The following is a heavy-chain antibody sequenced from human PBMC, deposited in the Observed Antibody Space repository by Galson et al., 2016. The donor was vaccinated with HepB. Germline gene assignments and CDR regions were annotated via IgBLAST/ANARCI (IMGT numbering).Heavy chain of an antibody. CDR3: AKEVVRFLHGYGMDV. Sequence: SLRLSCAGSGFTFSTYAVNWVRQAPGKGLEWVSGISGSGGRTYYADSVKGRFTISRDNSKKTLYLQMKSLRAEDTAVYYGAKEVVRFLHGYGMDVWGQGTTVTVSS. V-gene: IGHV3-23*01. CDR1: GFTFSTYA. CDR2: ISGSGGRT. D-gene: IGHD3-3*01. J-gene: IGHJ6*02.